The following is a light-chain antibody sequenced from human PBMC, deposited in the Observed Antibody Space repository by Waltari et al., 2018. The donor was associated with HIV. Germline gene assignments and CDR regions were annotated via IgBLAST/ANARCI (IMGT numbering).Light chain of an antibody. Sequence: QSVLTQPPSASGVSEENVTLSCSGGNSNIGGHAVSWYQHLPATAPKLLVYSHDQRPSGLPDRFSGSKSGTSASLAITGLHPDDEAHYYCAAWDDTLNGVIFGGGTKLTV. V-gene: IGLV1-44*01. CDR1: NSNIGGHA. CDR2: SHD. CDR3: AAWDDTLNGVI. J-gene: IGLJ2*01.